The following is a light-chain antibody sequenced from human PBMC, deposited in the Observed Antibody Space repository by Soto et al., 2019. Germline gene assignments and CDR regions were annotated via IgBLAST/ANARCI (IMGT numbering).Light chain of an antibody. V-gene: IGKV3-20*01. CDR3: QQYGSASYT. CDR1: QSISSSY. CDR2: AAS. J-gene: IGKJ2*01. Sequence: EIVLTQSPGTLSLSPGERATLSCRASQSISSSYLAWYQQKPGQAPRLLIYAASSRATGIPDRFSGSGSGTDFTLNISRLEPEDLAVYYCQQYGSASYTFGQGTQLEIK.